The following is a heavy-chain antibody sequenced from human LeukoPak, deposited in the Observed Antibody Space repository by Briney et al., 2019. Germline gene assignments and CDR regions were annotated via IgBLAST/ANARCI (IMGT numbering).Heavy chain of an antibody. V-gene: IGHV1-46*01. CDR3: AITQWLVPGAMDV. D-gene: IGHD6-19*01. CDR1: GYTFTSYY. Sequence: GASVKVSCKASGYTFTSYYMHWVRQAPGQGLEWMGIINPSGGSTSYAQKFQGRVTMTRDMSTSTVYMELSSLRSEDTAVYYCAITQWLVPGAMDVWGKGTTVTVSS. J-gene: IGHJ6*03. CDR2: INPSGGST.